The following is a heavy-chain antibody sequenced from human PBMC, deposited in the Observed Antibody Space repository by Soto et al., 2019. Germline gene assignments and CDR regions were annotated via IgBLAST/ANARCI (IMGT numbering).Heavy chain of an antibody. J-gene: IGHJ3*02. Sequence: SETLSRNCIVSGVSITNYYWSWIRQPAGKGLEWIGRIYSSGRTNYNPSLKSRVTISADTSKNQFSLKLSSLTAADTAVYYCARDVSPVVFDIWGQGTMVTVSS. CDR1: GVSITNYY. CDR3: ARDVSPVVFDI. CDR2: IYSSGRT. V-gene: IGHV4-4*07. D-gene: IGHD3-16*02.